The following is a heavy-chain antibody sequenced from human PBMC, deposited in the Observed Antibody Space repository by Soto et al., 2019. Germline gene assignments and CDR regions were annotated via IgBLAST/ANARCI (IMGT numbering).Heavy chain of an antibody. D-gene: IGHD3-22*01. CDR1: GFTFRGYS. J-gene: IGHJ4*01. V-gene: IGHV3-21*01. CDR3: ARGSDDSSGYYYSAADY. CDR2: ISRGSSYI. Sequence: GGSLRLSCAASGFTFRGYSWNWVRQAPGKGLELVTSISRGSSYIYYADSLKGRFTISRDNAKNSLYLQMNSLRVEDTAVYYCARGSDDSSGYYYSAADYWGQGTLVTVSS.